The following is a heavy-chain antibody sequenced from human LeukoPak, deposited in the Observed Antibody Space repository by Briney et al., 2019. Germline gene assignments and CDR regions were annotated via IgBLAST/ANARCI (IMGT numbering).Heavy chain of an antibody. J-gene: IGHJ6*03. D-gene: IGHD3-10*01. CDR3: AKDLSRWRSRITMVRGVTFNGYYYYYMDV. CDR2: ISGSGGST. CDR1: GFTFSSYG. Sequence: PGGSLRLSCAASGFTFSSYGMSWVRQAPGKGLEWVSAISGSGGSTYYADSVKGRFTISRDNSKNTLYLQMNSLRAEDTAVYYCAKDLSRWRSRITMVRGVTFNGYYYYYMDVWGKGTTVTISS. V-gene: IGHV3-23*01.